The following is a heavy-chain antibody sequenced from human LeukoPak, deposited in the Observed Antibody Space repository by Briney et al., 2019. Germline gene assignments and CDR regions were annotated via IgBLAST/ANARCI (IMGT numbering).Heavy chain of an antibody. Sequence: GASVKVSCKASGYTFTGYYMHWVRQAPGQGLKWMGWINPNSGGTNYAQKFQGRVTMTRDTSISTAYMELSRLRSDDTAVYYCARDYVAVALRMYNWFDPWGQGTLVTVSS. D-gene: IGHD6-19*01. V-gene: IGHV1-2*02. CDR1: GYTFTGYY. CDR2: INPNSGGT. CDR3: ARDYVAVALRMYNWFDP. J-gene: IGHJ5*02.